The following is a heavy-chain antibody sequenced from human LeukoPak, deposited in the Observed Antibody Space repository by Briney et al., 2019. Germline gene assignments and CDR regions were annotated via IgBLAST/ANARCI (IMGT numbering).Heavy chain of an antibody. CDR3: ARDPPLTGHKGYFDY. V-gene: IGHV3-30-3*01. D-gene: IGHD3-9*01. J-gene: IGHJ4*02. Sequence: GGSLRLSCAASGFTFSSYAMHWVRQAPGKGLEWVAAISYDGSNKYYADSVKGRFTISRDNSKNTLYLQMNSLRAEDTAVFYCARDPPLTGHKGYFDYWGQGTLVTVSS. CDR2: ISYDGSNK. CDR1: GFTFSSYA.